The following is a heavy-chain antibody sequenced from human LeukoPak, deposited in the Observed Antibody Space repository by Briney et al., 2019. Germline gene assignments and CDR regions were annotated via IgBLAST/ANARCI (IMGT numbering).Heavy chain of an antibody. Sequence: GGSLRLSCGDPGSSFSSYSMNWVRQAPGKDLEWVSSTSSSSKYIYYADSVKGRFTISRDNAKNSLYLQMNGLRADDTAVYYCARSPQGTGSPADYWGQGTLVTVSS. V-gene: IGHV3-21*01. CDR2: TSSSSKYI. CDR3: ARSPQGTGSPADY. CDR1: GSSFSSYS. D-gene: IGHD1-1*01. J-gene: IGHJ4*02.